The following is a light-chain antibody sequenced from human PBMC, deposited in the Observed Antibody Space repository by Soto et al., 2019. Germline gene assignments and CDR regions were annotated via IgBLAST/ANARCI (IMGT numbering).Light chain of an antibody. CDR1: SNDVGHSSF. Sequence: QCALTQPPSGSGSPGQSVTISCTGNSNDVGHSSFISWYQQHPGKGPKLIIYEVSKRPSGVPDRFSGSKSGNTASLSVSGLQDEDEADYFCNAQADNGKHVFGTGTKLTVL. CDR2: EVS. CDR3: NAQADNGKHV. J-gene: IGLJ1*01. V-gene: IGLV2-8*01.